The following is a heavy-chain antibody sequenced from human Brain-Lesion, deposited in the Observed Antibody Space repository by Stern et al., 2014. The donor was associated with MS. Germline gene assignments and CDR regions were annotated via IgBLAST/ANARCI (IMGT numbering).Heavy chain of an antibody. CDR3: ARDQRGITIFGVVTDYYYLGMDV. V-gene: IGHV1-2*02. CDR2: INPNTGGT. Sequence: QVQLGQSGAEVKKPGASVKVSCKTSGYIFTGYYIHWVRQAPGHGLEWMAWINPNTGGTKYAQKFQGRVTMSRDTSISTAYVELSSLTSDDTAVYYCARDQRGITIFGVVTDYYYLGMDVWGQGTTVTVSS. D-gene: IGHD3-3*01. CDR1: GYIFTGYY. J-gene: IGHJ6*02.